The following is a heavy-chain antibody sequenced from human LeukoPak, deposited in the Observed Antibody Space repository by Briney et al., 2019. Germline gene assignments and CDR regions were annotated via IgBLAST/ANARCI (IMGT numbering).Heavy chain of an antibody. CDR2: IYHSGST. CDR1: GGSISSSNW. V-gene: IGHV4-4*02. Sequence: PSETLSLTCAVSGGSISSSNWWSWVRQPPGKGLEWIGEIYHSGSTNYNPSLKSRVTMSVDTSKNQFSLKLSSVTAADTAVYYCASLKLGASSVLTKWYWFDPWGQGTLVTVSS. CDR3: ASLKLGASSVLTKWYWFDP. J-gene: IGHJ5*02. D-gene: IGHD6-6*01.